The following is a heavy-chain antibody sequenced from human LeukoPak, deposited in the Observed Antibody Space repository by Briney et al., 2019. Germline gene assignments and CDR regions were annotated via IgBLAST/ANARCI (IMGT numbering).Heavy chain of an antibody. J-gene: IGHJ4*02. CDR1: GFTFSSHG. CDR2: ISPSGGIT. D-gene: IGHD3-3*01. V-gene: IGHV3-23*01. CDR3: ARKKYYDFWSGRYSYGYYFDY. Sequence: GGSLRLSCAASGFTFSSHGMNWVRQAPGKGLEWVSGISPSGGITYYTDSVKGRFTISRDNSKNTQSLQMNSLRAEDTAVYYCARKKYYDFWSGRYSYGYYFDYWGQGTLVTVSS.